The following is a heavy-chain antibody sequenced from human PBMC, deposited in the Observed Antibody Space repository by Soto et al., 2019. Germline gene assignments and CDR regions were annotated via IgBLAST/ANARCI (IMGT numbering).Heavy chain of an antibody. V-gene: IGHV3-9*01. CDR1: GFTFDDYA. J-gene: IGHJ4*02. CDR2: ISWNSGSI. CDR3: AKEGRDGDFDY. D-gene: IGHD3-10*01. Sequence: GGSLRLSCAASGFTFDDYAMYWVRQAPGKGLEWVSGISWNSGSIGYADSVKGRFTISRDNAKNSLYLQMNSLRAEDTALYYCAKEGRDGDFDYWGQGTLVTVSS.